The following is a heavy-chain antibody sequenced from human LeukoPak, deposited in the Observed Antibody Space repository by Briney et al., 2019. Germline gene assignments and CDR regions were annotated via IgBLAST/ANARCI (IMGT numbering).Heavy chain of an antibody. J-gene: IGHJ6*02. CDR3: AREGYYGSGSRCMDV. Sequence: SETLSLTCTVSGGSISSYYWSWIRQPPGKGLEWIGYISHSGSTYYNPSLKSRVTISVDRSKNQFSLKLTSVTAADTAVYYCAREGYYGSGSRCMDVWGQGTTVTVSS. CDR2: ISHSGST. D-gene: IGHD3-10*01. V-gene: IGHV4-59*12. CDR1: GGSISSYY.